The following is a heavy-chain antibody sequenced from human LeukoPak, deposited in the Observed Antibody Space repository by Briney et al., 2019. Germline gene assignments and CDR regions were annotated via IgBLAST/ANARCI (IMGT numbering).Heavy chain of an antibody. D-gene: IGHD5-12*01. CDR3: AREGPSGYDQEADY. CDR2: IKQDGSEK. J-gene: IGHJ4*02. Sequence: GGSLRLSCAASGFTFSSYWMSWVRQAPGKGLEWVANIKQDGSEKYYVDSVKGRFTISRDHAKNSLYLQMNSLRAEDTAVYYCAREGPSGYDQEADYWGQGTLVTVSS. CDR1: GFTFSSYW. V-gene: IGHV3-7*01.